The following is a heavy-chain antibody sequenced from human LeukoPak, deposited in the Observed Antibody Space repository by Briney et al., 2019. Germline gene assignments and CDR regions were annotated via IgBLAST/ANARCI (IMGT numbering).Heavy chain of an antibody. CDR1: GGSISSGGYY. V-gene: IGHV4-31*03. CDR3: ARFALGTLDY. CDR2: ICYSGST. Sequence: PSQAPSLTCTVSGGSISSGGYYWSWIRQHPGKGLEWIGYICYSGSTYYTPSLKSRVTISVDTSKNQFSLKLSSVTAADTAVYYCARFALGTLDYWGQGTLVTVSS. J-gene: IGHJ4*02. D-gene: IGHD3-10*01.